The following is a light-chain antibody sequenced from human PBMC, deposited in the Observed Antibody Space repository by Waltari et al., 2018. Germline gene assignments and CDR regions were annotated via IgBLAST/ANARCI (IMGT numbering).Light chain of an antibody. CDR1: QGIRND. CDR2: GAS. V-gene: IGKV1-6*01. CDR3: LQDLHYPDT. Sequence: TCRASQGIRNDLGWYQQKPGTAPRLLIYGASNLPRGIPSRFSGSGSGTDFTLTISSLQPEDFAMYYCLQDLHYPDTFGQGTKLEI. J-gene: IGKJ2*01.